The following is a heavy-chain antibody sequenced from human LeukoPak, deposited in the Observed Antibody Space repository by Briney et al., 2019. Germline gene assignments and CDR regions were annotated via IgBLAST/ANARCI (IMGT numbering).Heavy chain of an antibody. CDR3: ARSQPPYYYDDSGYYTFAY. CDR2: IIPLLDIA. D-gene: IGHD3-22*01. Sequence: ASVKVSCKASGDTFSSYAINWVRQAPGQGLEWMGRIIPLLDIANYAQNFQGRVTTTADKSTSTAYMELSSLRSEDTAVYYCARSQPPYYYDDSGYYTFAYWGQGTLVTVSS. CDR1: GDTFSSYA. J-gene: IGHJ4*02. V-gene: IGHV1-69*04.